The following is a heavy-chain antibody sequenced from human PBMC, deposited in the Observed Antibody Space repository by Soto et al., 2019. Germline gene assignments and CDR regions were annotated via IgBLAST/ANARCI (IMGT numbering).Heavy chain of an antibody. CDR1: GYTFSFEY. Sequence: QVQLLQSGAEVKKPGASVKISCKASGYTFSFEYLSWVRRAPGQGLQWMGKINPDGGATTYAQSFQGRVSITSDASTGTVYMELSSLTSDDTAVYYCAKGRRNTFWGQGTLVSVSS. CDR2: INPDGGAT. D-gene: IGHD3-10*01. J-gene: IGHJ4*02. CDR3: AKGRRNTF. V-gene: IGHV1-46*01.